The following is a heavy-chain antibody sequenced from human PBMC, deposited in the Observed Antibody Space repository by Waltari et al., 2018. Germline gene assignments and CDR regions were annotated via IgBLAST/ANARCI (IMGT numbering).Heavy chain of an antibody. CDR1: GFPFSNFA. D-gene: IGHD2-2*01. CDR2: ISSGSGNK. CDR3: AKDRVNGVPAAILDY. V-gene: IGHV3-23*01. J-gene: IGHJ4*02. Sequence: EVQLLESGGGSVQPGGSLRLSCVTSGFPFSNFAMNWVRQAPGKGFEVGSRISSGSGNKIFTDSVRGRVAISRDKSKSTLYLQMSSLRVEDTAIYYCAKDRVNGVPAAILDYWGQGSLVTVSA.